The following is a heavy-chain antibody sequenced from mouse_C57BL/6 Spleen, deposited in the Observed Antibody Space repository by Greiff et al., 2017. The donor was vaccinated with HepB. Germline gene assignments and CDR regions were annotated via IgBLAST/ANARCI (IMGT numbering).Heavy chain of an antibody. CDR3: ARYAPRYYFDY. J-gene: IGHJ2*01. CDR1: GYTFTSYW. Sequence: VQLQQPGAELVRPGSSVKLSCKASGYTFTSYWMHWVKQRPIQGLEWIGNIDPSDSETHYNQKFKDKATLTVDKSSSTAYMQLSSLTSEDYAVYYCARYAPRYYFDYWGQGTTLTVSS. CDR2: IDPSDSET. V-gene: IGHV1-52*01.